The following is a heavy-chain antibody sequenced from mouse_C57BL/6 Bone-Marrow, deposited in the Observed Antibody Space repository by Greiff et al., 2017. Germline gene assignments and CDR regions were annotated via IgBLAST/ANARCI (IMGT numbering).Heavy chain of an antibody. V-gene: IGHV1-82*01. CDR1: GYAFSSSW. Sequence: VKLMESGPELVKPGASVKISCKASGYAFSSSWMNWVKQRPGKGLEWIGRIYPGDGDTNYMGKFKVKATLTADNSSITAYMQLSSLTSDDSAGYVCALRFAYWGQGTLVTVSA. J-gene: IGHJ3*01. CDR2: IYPGDGDT. CDR3: ALRFAY.